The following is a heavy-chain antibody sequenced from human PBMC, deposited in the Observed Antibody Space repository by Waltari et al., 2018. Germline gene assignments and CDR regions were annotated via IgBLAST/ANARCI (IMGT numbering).Heavy chain of an antibody. CDR3: ARDLTAAAGMDV. Sequence: QLQLQESGPGLVKPSETLSLTCTVSGGSISSSSYYWGWIRQPPGKGLEWIGSIYYSGGTYYNPALKSRVTISGDTSKNQFSLKLSSVTAADTAVYYCARDLTAAAGMDVWGQGTTVTVSS. CDR2: IYYSGGT. V-gene: IGHV4-39*07. CDR1: GGSISSSSYY. D-gene: IGHD6-13*01. J-gene: IGHJ6*02.